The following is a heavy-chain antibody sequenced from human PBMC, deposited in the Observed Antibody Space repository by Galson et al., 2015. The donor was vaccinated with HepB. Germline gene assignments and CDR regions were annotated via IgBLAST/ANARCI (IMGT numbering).Heavy chain of an antibody. Sequence: SLRLSCAASGFTFSSYSMNWVRQAPGKGLEWVSYISSSSSTIYYADSVKGRFTISRDNAKNSLYLQMNSLRAEDTAVYDCASEGGYSSSWRGLFDYWGQGTLVTVSS. CDR1: GFTFSSYS. CDR2: ISSSSSTI. D-gene: IGHD6-13*01. V-gene: IGHV3-48*04. CDR3: ASEGGYSSSWRGLFDY. J-gene: IGHJ4*02.